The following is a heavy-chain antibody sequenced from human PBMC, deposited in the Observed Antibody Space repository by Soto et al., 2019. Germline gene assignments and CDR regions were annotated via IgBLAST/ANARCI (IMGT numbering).Heavy chain of an antibody. Sequence: EVQLLESGGGLVQPGGSLRLSCAASGFTFSSYAMSWVRQAPGKGLEWVSAISGSGGSTYYADSVKGRFTISRDNSKNTLYLQMNSLRAEDTAVYYCAKTKKMYNWNTGANEQLRAGYMDVWGKGTTVTVSS. CDR3: AKTKKMYNWNTGANEQLRAGYMDV. J-gene: IGHJ6*03. V-gene: IGHV3-23*01. CDR1: GFTFSSYA. D-gene: IGHD1-20*01. CDR2: ISGSGGST.